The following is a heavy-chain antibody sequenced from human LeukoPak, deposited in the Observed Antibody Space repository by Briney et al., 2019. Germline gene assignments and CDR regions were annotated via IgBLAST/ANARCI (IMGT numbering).Heavy chain of an antibody. D-gene: IGHD3-3*01. CDR2: MNPNSGNT. Sequence: ASVKVSCKASGYTFTSYDINWVRQATGQGLEWMGWMNPNSGNTGYAQKFQGRVTITRNTSISTAYMELSSLRSEDTAVYYCARDVGGVVIIHQGAFDIWGQGTMVTVSS. CDR3: ARDVGGVVIIHQGAFDI. J-gene: IGHJ3*02. V-gene: IGHV1-8*03. CDR1: GYTFTSYD.